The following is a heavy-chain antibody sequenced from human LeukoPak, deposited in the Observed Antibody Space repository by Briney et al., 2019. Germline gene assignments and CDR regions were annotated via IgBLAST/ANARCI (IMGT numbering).Heavy chain of an antibody. Sequence: PGRSLRLSCAASGFTFSSYLMHWVRQAPGKGLEWVSRINGDGTTTNYADSVKGRFTISRDNAKNTLYLEMNSLRAEDTAVYYCSRRVDATRWFDPWGQGTLVTVSS. J-gene: IGHJ5*02. CDR3: SRRVDATRWFDP. CDR1: GFTFSSYL. D-gene: IGHD2-15*01. CDR2: INGDGTTT. V-gene: IGHV3-74*01.